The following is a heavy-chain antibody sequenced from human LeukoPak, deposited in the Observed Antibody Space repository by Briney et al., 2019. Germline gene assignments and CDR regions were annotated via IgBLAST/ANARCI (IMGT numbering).Heavy chain of an antibody. J-gene: IGHJ4*02. CDR3: ARNQMVGATRSPLDY. CDR1: GYTFSSYW. V-gene: IGHV5-51*01. D-gene: IGHD1-26*01. CDR2: IYPGDSDT. Sequence: GESLKISFKGSGYTFSSYWIGWVRQMPGKGLEWMGIIYPGDSDTRYSPSFQGQVTISADKSISTAYLQWSSLKASDTAMYYCARNQMVGATRSPLDYWGQGTLVTVSS.